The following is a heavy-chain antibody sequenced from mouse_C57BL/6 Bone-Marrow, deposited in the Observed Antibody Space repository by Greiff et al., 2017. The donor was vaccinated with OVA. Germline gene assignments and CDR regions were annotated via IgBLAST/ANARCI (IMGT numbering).Heavy chain of an antibody. D-gene: IGHD2-4*01. J-gene: IGHJ4*01. CDR2: INPYNGDT. CDR3: AKGGDYEDYAMDD. Sequence: EVQLQQSGPELVKPGDSVKISCKASGYSFTGYFMNWVMQSHGKSLEWIGRINPYNGDTFYNQKFKGKATLTVDKSSSTAHMELRSLTSEDSAVYYCAKGGDYEDYAMDDWGQGTSVTVSS. V-gene: IGHV1-20*01. CDR1: GYSFTGYF.